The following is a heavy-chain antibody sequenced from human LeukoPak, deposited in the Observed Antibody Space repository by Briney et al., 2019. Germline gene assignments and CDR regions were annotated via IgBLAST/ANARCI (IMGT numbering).Heavy chain of an antibody. V-gene: IGHV3-7*01. Sequence: HPGGSLRLSCAVSGFTFRVYWMNWVRQTPGKGLEWVANIKYDGTEQHYVDSVKGRFTISRDNANNSLYLQMNSLRVEDTVVYYCARAPFEGYCSSTSCQNDYFDYWGQGTLVTVSS. CDR1: GFTFRVYW. D-gene: IGHD2-2*01. CDR3: ARAPFEGYCSSTSCQNDYFDY. J-gene: IGHJ4*02. CDR2: IKYDGTEQ.